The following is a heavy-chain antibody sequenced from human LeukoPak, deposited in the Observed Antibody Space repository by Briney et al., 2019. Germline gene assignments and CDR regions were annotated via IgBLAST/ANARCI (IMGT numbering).Heavy chain of an antibody. V-gene: IGHV1-2*02. Sequence: GASVKVSCKASGYTFTGYYMHWLRQAPGQGLEWMGWINPNSGGTNYAQKFQGRVTMTRDTSISTAYMELSRLRSDDTAVYYCAGVYYDSSGYSAPFDYWGQGTLVTVSS. J-gene: IGHJ4*02. D-gene: IGHD3-22*01. CDR2: INPNSGGT. CDR3: AGVYYDSSGYSAPFDY. CDR1: GYTFTGYY.